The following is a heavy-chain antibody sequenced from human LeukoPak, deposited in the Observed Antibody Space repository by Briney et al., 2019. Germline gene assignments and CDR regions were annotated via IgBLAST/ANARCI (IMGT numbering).Heavy chain of an antibody. J-gene: IGHJ4*02. D-gene: IGHD1-26*01. Sequence: PGGSLRLSCAASGFTVSSNYMSWVRQAPGKGLEWVSVIYSSGITFYADSVKGRFTISRDHNMNTLFLQMNNLRAEDTAVYYCARDIRQVGARGWGQGTLVTVSS. CDR1: GFTVSSNY. CDR2: IYSSGIT. CDR3: ARDIRQVGARG. V-gene: IGHV3-66*01.